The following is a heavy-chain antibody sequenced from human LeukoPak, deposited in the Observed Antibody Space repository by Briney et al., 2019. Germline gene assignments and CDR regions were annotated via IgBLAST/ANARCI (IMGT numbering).Heavy chain of an antibody. CDR1: GDSINSLDL. V-gene: IGHV4-4*02. CDR3: AGLVGRYSSGLYYYYFDY. CDR2: MYLSGTT. Sequence: SETLSLTCTVSGDSINSLDLWSWVRQPPGKGLEWIGEMYLSGTTHSNPSVKSQVTISIDKSKNQFFLNLSSVTAADTAVYYCAGLVGRYSSGLYYYYFDYWGQGTLVTVSS. J-gene: IGHJ4*02. D-gene: IGHD3-22*01.